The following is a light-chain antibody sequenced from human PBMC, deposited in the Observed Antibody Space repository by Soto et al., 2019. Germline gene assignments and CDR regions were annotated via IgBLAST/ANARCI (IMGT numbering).Light chain of an antibody. V-gene: IGKV1-16*02. Sequence: DIQMTQSPSSLSASVGDRVTITCRASQVMNNLIAWFQQKPGKAPKPLIYAASNLQSGVPSKFSGSRSGTDCSLTITSLQPEYSATYYCQQYTTYPVTFGGGTRVEI. CDR3: QQYTTYPVT. J-gene: IGKJ4*01. CDR2: AAS. CDR1: QVMNNL.